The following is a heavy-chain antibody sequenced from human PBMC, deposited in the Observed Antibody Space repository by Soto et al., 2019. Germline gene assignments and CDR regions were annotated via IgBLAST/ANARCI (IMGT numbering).Heavy chain of an antibody. CDR1: GFTFSSYA. D-gene: IGHD2-8*01. V-gene: IGHV3-30-3*01. CDR3: TRDSEVLMVYAHGYFDY. J-gene: IGHJ4*02. Sequence: GGSLRLSCAASGFTFSSYAMHWVRQAPGKGLEWVAFISYAGSNKYYADSVKGRFTISRDNSKNTLYLQMNSLRAEDTAVYYCTRDSEVLMVYAHGYFDYWGQGTLVTVSS. CDR2: ISYAGSNK.